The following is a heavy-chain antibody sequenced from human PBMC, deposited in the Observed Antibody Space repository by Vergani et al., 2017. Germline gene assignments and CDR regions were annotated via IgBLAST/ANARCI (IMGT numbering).Heavy chain of an antibody. CDR1: GFTFSNAW. V-gene: IGHV3-15*01. D-gene: IGHD2-15*01. Sequence: EVQLVESGGGLVKPGGSLRLSCAASGFTFSNAWMSWVRQAPGKGLEWVGRIKSKTDGGTTDYAAPVKGRFTISRDDSKNTLYLQMNSLKTEDTAVYYCTTDRSTFIVVAPFDYWGQGTLVTVSS. CDR2: IKSKTDGGTT. J-gene: IGHJ4*02. CDR3: TTDRSTFIVVAPFDY.